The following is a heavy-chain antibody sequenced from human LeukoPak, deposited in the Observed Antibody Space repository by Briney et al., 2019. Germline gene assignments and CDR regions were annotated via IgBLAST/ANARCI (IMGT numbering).Heavy chain of an antibody. D-gene: IGHD3-22*01. CDR2: IKQDGSER. V-gene: IGHV3-7*01. J-gene: IGHJ4*02. CDR3: ARQGGDYYDSSGLPVD. CDR1: GFTFSNYW. Sequence: GGSLRLSCAASGFTFSNYWITWVRQAPGKGLEWVANIKQDGSERNYVDSVRGRFTISRDNAKNSLYLQMSSLRGEDTAVYYCARQGGDYYDSSGLPVDWGQGTLVTVSS.